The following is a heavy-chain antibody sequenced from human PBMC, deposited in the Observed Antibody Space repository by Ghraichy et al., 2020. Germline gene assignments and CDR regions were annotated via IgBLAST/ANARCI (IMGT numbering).Heavy chain of an antibody. D-gene: IGHD3-16*02. Sequence: SETLSLTCTVSGVSISSSSYYWGWIRQPPGKGLEWIGSIYYSWSTYYNPYLKSRVTISVDTSKNQFSLKLSSVTAADTAVYYCARRGGLSTTCYFDYWGQGTLVTVSS. CDR2: IYYSWST. CDR3: ARRGGLSTTCYFDY. J-gene: IGHJ4*02. CDR1: GVSISSSSYY. V-gene: IGHV4-39*01.